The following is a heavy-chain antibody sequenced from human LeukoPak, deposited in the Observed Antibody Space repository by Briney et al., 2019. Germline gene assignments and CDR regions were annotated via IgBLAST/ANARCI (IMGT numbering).Heavy chain of an antibody. D-gene: IGHD2-21*02. CDR1: GGSGCGGNYY. CDR2: IYYSGRT. CDR3: ARDYACWGGDCYFFFDD. Sequence: SEKLSLTCTVSGGSGCGGNYYWRSIRQPLGKGLGWNGYIYYSGRTHNNPPLKTRATKPVNTSNNQLSLKLSSVTGADTAVYYCARDYACWGGDCYFFFDDWGEGSLVTVS. V-gene: IGHV4-61*01. J-gene: IGHJ4*02.